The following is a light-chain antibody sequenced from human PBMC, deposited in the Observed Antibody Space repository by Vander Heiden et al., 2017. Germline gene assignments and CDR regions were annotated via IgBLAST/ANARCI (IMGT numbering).Light chain of an antibody. J-gene: IGKJ1*01. CDR3: QQYNSYSPKT. CDR1: QSISSW. CDR2: KAS. Sequence: DIQMTQSPSTLSASVGDRVTITCRASQSISSWLAWYQQKPGKAPKLLIYKASSLESGVPSRFSGSGYGTEFTLTISSRQPDDFATYYCQQYNSYSPKTFGQGTKVEIK. V-gene: IGKV1-5*03.